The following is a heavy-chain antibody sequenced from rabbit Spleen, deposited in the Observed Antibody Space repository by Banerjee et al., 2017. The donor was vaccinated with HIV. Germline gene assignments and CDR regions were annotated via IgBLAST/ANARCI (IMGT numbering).Heavy chain of an antibody. J-gene: IGHJ4*01. V-gene: IGHV1S7*01. CDR3: ARDGAGSSYFNL. CDR1: GFTLSSYY. D-gene: IGHD8-1*01. CDR2: IDPVFGST. Sequence: HLKESGGGLVQPGGSLKLSCTASGFTLSSYYMNWVRQAPGKGLEWIGYIDPVFGSTYYANWVNGRFTISSHNAQNTLYLQLNSLTAADTATYFCARDGAGSSYFNLWGQGTLVTVS.